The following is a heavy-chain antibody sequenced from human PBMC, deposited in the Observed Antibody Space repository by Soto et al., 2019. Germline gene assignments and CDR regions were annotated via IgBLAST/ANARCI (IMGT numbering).Heavy chain of an antibody. Sequence: EVQLVESGGGLVQPGRSLRLSCAASGFTFDDYAVHWVRQVPGKGLEWVSGINWNSGYMAYADFAKGRFTISRDNAKSSLYLQMNSLRTEDTAMYYCAKGAAIAVAGNVDYWGQGTLVTVSS. D-gene: IGHD6-19*01. J-gene: IGHJ4*02. CDR3: AKGAAIAVAGNVDY. CDR1: GFTFDDYA. V-gene: IGHV3-9*01. CDR2: INWNSGYM.